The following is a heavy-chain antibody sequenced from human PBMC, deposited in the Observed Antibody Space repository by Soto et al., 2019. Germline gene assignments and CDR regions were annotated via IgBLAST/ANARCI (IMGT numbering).Heavy chain of an antibody. CDR3: ARVGTLYAMDV. Sequence: GGSLRLSCAASGFTFSSYGMHWVRQAPGKGLEWVAVIWYDGSNKYYADSVKGRFTISIDNSKNTLYLQMDSLRAEDTAVYYCARVGTLYAMDVWGQGTTVTVSS. CDR2: IWYDGSNK. D-gene: IGHD1-7*01. V-gene: IGHV3-33*01. CDR1: GFTFSSYG. J-gene: IGHJ6*02.